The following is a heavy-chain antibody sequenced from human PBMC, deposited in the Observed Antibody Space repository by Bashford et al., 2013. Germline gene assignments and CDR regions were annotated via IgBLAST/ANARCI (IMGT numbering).Heavy chain of an antibody. D-gene: IGHD3-3*01. CDR3: VRSSYDFWPHESFDF. Sequence: GGSLRLSCVGSGFTFSDDTMNWVRQAPGKGPEWVSSISRGSAYIYYTDSVKGRFTISRDNAKNSLYLQMNSLRAEDTAVYYCVRSSYDFWPHESFDFWGQGTMVTVSS. CDR2: ISRGSAYI. V-gene: IGHV3-21*01. CDR1: GFTFSDDT. J-gene: IGHJ3*01.